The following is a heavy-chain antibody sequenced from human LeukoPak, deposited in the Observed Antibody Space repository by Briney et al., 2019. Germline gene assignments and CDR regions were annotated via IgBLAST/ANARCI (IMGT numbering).Heavy chain of an antibody. V-gene: IGHV1-24*01. CDR1: GYTLTELS. J-gene: IGHJ6*02. D-gene: IGHD3-3*01. Sequence: ASVKVSCKVSGYTLTELSMHWVRQAPGKGLEWMGGFDPEDGETIYAQKFQGRVTMTEDTSTDTAYMELSSLRSEDTAVYYCATGGLLRFFHGMDVWGHGTTVTVSS. CDR3: ATGGLLRFFHGMDV. CDR2: FDPEDGET.